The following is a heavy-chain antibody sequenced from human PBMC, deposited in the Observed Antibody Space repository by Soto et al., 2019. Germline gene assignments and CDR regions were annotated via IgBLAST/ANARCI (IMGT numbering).Heavy chain of an antibody. CDR1: GGTFSSHS. Sequence: SVKVSCKSSGGTFSSHSINWVRQAPGQGLEWMGGIIPIFGPANFAKKFQGRVTITADESTTTAYMELSSLTSEDTAVYYCARIPHSTTSYYDYTFGMDVWGQGTTVTV. J-gene: IGHJ6*02. V-gene: IGHV1-69*13. CDR2: IIPIFGPA. CDR3: ARIPHSTTSYYDYTFGMDV. D-gene: IGHD2-2*01.